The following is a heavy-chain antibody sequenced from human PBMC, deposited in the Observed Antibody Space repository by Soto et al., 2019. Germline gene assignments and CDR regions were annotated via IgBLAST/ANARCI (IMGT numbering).Heavy chain of an antibody. CDR3: ARQAAAPGIDLWFDP. J-gene: IGHJ5*02. CDR2: IFYAGNT. CDR1: GGSISSSRSY. V-gene: IGHV4-39*01. Sequence: SETLSLTCNVSGGSISSSRSYWAWFRQPPGKELEWIANIFYAGNTYYNPSLKSRVTVSVDTSKNQFSLKLDSVTAADTAVYYYARQAAAPGIDLWFDPWGQGSLVTVSS. D-gene: IGHD6-13*01.